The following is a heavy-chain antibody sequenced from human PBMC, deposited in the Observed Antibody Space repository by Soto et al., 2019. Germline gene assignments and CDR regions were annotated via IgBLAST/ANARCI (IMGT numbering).Heavy chain of an antibody. CDR1: GGSISGSYYY. CDR2: VFYTGFT. Sequence: SETLSLTCAVSGGSISGSYYYWAWLRQSPGKGPEWIGSVFYTGFTSYNPSLESRVSVSVDTSKSQFSLKLSAVTAADTAVYYCATSQKGYNWNYFDHWGQGTLVTVSS. CDR3: ATSQKGYNWNYFDH. V-gene: IGHV4-39*01. D-gene: IGHD1-20*01. J-gene: IGHJ4*02.